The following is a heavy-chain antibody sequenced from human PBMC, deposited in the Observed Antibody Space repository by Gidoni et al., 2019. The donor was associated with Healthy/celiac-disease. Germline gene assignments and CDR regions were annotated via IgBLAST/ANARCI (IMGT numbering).Heavy chain of an antibody. Sequence: EVQRVESGRGWVQHGRSLRLYCAASGFTFADYAMHWGRQAPGKGLEWVSGISWNSGSIGYADSVKGRFTISRDNAKNSLYLQMNRLRAEDTALYYCARETYYYGSGSYYYFDYWGQGTLVTVSS. V-gene: IGHV3-9*01. D-gene: IGHD3-10*01. J-gene: IGHJ4*02. CDR1: GFTFADYA. CDR3: ARETYYYGSGSYYYFDY. CDR2: ISWNSGSI.